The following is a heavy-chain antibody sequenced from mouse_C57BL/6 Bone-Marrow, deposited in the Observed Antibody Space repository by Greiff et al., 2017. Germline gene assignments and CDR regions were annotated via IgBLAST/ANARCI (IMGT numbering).Heavy chain of an antibody. V-gene: IGHV1-75*01. CDR1: GYTFTDYY. CDR3: ARQSTTVVRGYFDV. D-gene: IGHD1-1*01. Sequence: QVQLQQSGPELVKPGASVKISCKASGYTFTDYYINWVKQRPGQGLEWIGWIFPGSGSTYYNEKFKGKATLTVDKSSSTAYMLLSSLTSEDSAVYFCARQSTTVVRGYFDVWGTGTTVTVSS. J-gene: IGHJ1*03. CDR2: IFPGSGST.